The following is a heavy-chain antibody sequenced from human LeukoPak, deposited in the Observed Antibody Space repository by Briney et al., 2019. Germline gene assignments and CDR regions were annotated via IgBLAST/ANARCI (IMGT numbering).Heavy chain of an antibody. CDR1: GFTFSTYA. D-gene: IGHD6-13*01. Sequence: GGSLRLSCAASGFTFSTYAMSWVRQAPGKGLEWVSHISGGGGSTYYADSVKGRFTISRDNSKSTLYLQMNSLRAEDTAVYYCAKLGSSWRYFDYWGQGTLVTVSS. J-gene: IGHJ4*02. CDR3: AKLGSSWRYFDY. CDR2: ISGGGGST. V-gene: IGHV3-23*01.